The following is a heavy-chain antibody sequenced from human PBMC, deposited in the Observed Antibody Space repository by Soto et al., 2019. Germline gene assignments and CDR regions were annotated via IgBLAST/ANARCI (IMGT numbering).Heavy chain of an antibody. J-gene: IGHJ4*02. CDR2: IYYSGST. CDR3: VRGFYDTRGYSDTFDS. V-gene: IGHV4-59*12. CDR1: GGSISTYY. D-gene: IGHD3-22*01. Sequence: SETLSLTCTVSGGSISTYYWGWIRQPPGKRLEWIGYIYYSGSTNYNPSLKSRVTISVDTSKNQFSLQLSSVTAADTAVYYCVRGFYDTRGYSDTFDSWGQGTLVTVSS.